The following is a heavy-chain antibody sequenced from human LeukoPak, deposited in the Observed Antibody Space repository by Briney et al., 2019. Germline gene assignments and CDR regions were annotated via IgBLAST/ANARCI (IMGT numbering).Heavy chain of an antibody. D-gene: IGHD3-22*01. CDR2: IIPIFGTA. Sequence: SVSVSCEASGGTFSSYAISWVRQAPGQGLELMGGIIPIFGTANYAQKLQGSVTITADDSTSTAYTELSSLRSEDTAVYYCARSLRYYDSSGVQAYYFDYWGQGTLVTVSS. V-gene: IGHV1-69*13. CDR1: GGTFSSYA. CDR3: ARSLRYYDSSGVQAYYFDY. J-gene: IGHJ4*02.